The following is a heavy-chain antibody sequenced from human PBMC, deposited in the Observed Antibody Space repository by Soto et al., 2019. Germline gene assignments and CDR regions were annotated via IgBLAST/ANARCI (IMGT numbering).Heavy chain of an antibody. CDR1: GGSISSYQ. Sequence: ASETLSLTCTVSGGSISSYQWNWIRQPPGKGLEWIGYIDYSGSTNYNPSLKSRVTISVDTSKNQFSLKLSSVTAADTAVYYCARDFNYGSGSLPYHYGMDVWGQGTTVTVSS. J-gene: IGHJ6*02. CDR3: ARDFNYGSGSLPYHYGMDV. V-gene: IGHV4-59*01. D-gene: IGHD3-10*01. CDR2: IDYSGST.